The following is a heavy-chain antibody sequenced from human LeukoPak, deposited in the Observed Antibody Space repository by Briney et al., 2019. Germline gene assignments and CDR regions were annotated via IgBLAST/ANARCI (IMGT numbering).Heavy chain of an antibody. V-gene: IGHV4-59*01. Sequence: SETLSLTCTVSGGSISSYYWSWVRQPPGKGLEWVGYIYYSGSTNYNPSLKSRVTISVDTSKNQFSLKLSSVTAADTAVYYCARAGENDAFDIWGQGTMVTVSS. CDR2: IYYSGST. J-gene: IGHJ3*02. CDR3: ARAGENDAFDI. CDR1: GGSISSYY. D-gene: IGHD7-27*01.